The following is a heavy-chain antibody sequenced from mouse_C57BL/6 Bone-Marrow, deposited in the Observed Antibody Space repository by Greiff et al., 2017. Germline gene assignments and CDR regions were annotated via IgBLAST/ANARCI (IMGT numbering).Heavy chain of an antibody. Sequence: VQLKESGPELVKPGASVKMSCKASGYTFTDYNMHWVKQSHGKSLEWIGYINPNNGGTSYNQKFKGKATLTVNKSSSTAYMELRSLTSEDSAVYYCARPTVVASHFDYWGQGTTLTVSS. J-gene: IGHJ2*01. CDR1: GYTFTDYN. D-gene: IGHD1-1*01. V-gene: IGHV1-22*01. CDR2: INPNNGGT. CDR3: ARPTVVASHFDY.